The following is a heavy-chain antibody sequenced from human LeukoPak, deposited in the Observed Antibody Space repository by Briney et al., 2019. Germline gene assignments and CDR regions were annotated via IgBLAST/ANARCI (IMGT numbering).Heavy chain of an antibody. J-gene: IGHJ4*02. V-gene: IGHV4-34*01. Sequence: SETLSLTCAVYGGSFSGYYWSWIRQPPGKGLEWIGEINHSGSTNYNPSLKSRVTISVDTSKNQSSLKLSSVTAADTAVYYCARYNWNVPGDYWGQGTLVTVSS. CDR1: GGSFSGYY. D-gene: IGHD1-1*01. CDR3: ARYNWNVPGDY. CDR2: INHSGST.